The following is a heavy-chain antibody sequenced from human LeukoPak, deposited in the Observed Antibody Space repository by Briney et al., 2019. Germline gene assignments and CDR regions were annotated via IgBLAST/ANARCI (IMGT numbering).Heavy chain of an antibody. J-gene: IGHJ5*02. Sequence: SETLSLTCTVSGDSISSGDYYWSWIRQPAGKGLEWIGRISSSGSTNYNPSLKSRVTISVDTSKNQFSLKLRSVTAADTAVYYCARVPGGALNWFDPWGQGTLVTVSS. D-gene: IGHD1-1*01. CDR2: ISSSGST. CDR1: GDSISSGDYY. V-gene: IGHV4-61*02. CDR3: ARVPGGALNWFDP.